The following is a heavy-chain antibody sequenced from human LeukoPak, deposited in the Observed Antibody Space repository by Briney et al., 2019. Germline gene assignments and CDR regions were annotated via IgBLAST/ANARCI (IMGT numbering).Heavy chain of an antibody. V-gene: IGHV4-34*01. J-gene: IGHJ6*02. CDR3: ARDIPLSGDPYYYYGMDV. CDR1: GVSFSGYY. Sequence: PSETLSLTCAVYGVSFSGYYWSWIRQPPGKGLEWIGEINHSGSTNYNPSLKSRVTISVDTSKNQFSLKLSSVTAADTAVYYCARDIPLSGDPYYYYGMDVWGQGTTVTVSS. D-gene: IGHD2-21*02. CDR2: INHSGST.